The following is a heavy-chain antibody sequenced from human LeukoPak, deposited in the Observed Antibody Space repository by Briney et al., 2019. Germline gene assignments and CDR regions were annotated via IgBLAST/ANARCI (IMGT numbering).Heavy chain of an antibody. Sequence: PGGSLRLSCAASGFTVSSNYMSWVRQAPGKGLEWVSVIYSGGSTYYADSVKGRFTISRDNSKNTLYLQMNSLRAEDTAVYYCARMAQGYYYYGMDVWGQGTTVTVSS. CDR2: IYSGGST. CDR1: GFTVSSNY. V-gene: IGHV3-53*01. D-gene: IGHD5-24*01. CDR3: ARMAQGYYYYGMDV. J-gene: IGHJ6*02.